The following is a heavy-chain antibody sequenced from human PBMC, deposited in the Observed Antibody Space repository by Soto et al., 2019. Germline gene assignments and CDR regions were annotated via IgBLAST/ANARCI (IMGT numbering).Heavy chain of an antibody. V-gene: IGHV1-69*13. Sequence: SVKVSCKASGGTFSSYAISWVRQAPGQGLECMGGIIPMFGTANYAQKFQGRVTITADESTSTAYMELSSLRSEDTAVYYCARHQTAAAAYYGMDVWGQGTTVTVSS. CDR1: GGTFSSYA. CDR2: IIPMFGTA. J-gene: IGHJ6*02. D-gene: IGHD6-13*01. CDR3: ARHQTAAAAYYGMDV.